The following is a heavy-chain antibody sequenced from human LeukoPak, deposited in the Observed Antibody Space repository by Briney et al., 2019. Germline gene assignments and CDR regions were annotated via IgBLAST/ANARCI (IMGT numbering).Heavy chain of an antibody. D-gene: IGHD3-22*01. Sequence: PSETLSLTXAVYGGSFSGYYWSWIRQPQGKGLEWIGEINHSGSTNYNPSLKSRVTISVDTSKNQFSLKLSSVTAADTAVYYCASDYDSSGYHDAFDIWGQGTMVTVSS. CDR2: INHSGST. CDR3: ASDYDSSGYHDAFDI. J-gene: IGHJ3*02. V-gene: IGHV4-34*01. CDR1: GGSFSGYY.